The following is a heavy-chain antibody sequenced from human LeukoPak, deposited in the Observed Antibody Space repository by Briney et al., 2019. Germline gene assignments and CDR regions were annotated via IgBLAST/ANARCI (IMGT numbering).Heavy chain of an antibody. CDR2: IDPSDSYT. D-gene: IGHD2-21*02. J-gene: IGHJ4*02. CDR3: ARLGIGGDCCPDY. V-gene: IGHV5-10-1*01. Sequence: SWIRQPPGKRLEWRGRIDPSDSYTNYSPSFQGHVTISADKSISTAYLQWSSLKASDTAMYYCARLGIGGDCCPDYWGQGTLVTVSS.